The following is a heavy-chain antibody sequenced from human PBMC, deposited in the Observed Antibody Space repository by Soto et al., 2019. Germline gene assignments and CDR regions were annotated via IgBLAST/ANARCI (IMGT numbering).Heavy chain of an antibody. CDR1: GYTFTVYY. CDR3: ARDKESGIAVAVFDY. D-gene: IGHD6-19*01. V-gene: IGHV1-2*04. CDR2: INPNSGGT. Sequence: ASVKVSCKASGYTFTVYYMHWVRQAPGQGLEWMGWINPNSGGTNYAQKFQGWVTMTRDTSISTAYMELSRLRSDDTAVYYCARDKESGIAVAVFDYWGQGTLVTVSS. J-gene: IGHJ4*02.